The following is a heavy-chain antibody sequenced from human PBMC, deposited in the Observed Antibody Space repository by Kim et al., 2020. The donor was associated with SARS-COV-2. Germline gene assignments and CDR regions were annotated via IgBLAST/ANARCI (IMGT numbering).Heavy chain of an antibody. J-gene: IGHJ4*02. D-gene: IGHD6-19*01. CDR2: IKEDGSEK. V-gene: IGHV3-7*01. CDR1: GFTFSSYW. Sequence: GGSLRLSCAASGFTFSSYWMNWVRQAPGKGLEWVANIKEDGSEKYYVDSVKGRFAISRDNAKNSLYLEMNSLRVEDTAVYYCSRGHAGAHWGQGTLVTVS. CDR3: SRGHAGAH.